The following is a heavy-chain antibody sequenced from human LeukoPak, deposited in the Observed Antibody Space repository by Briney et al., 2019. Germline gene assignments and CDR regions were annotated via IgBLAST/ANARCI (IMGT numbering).Heavy chain of an antibody. CDR3: ARGRYSSSWLKYYFDY. CDR2: ISAYNGNT. D-gene: IGHD6-13*01. V-gene: IGHV1-18*01. Sequence: EASVKVSCKASGYTFTSYGISWVRQAPGQGLEWMGWISAYNGNTNYAQKLQGRVTMTTDTSTSTAYMELSSLRSEDTAVYYCARGRYSSSWLKYYFDYWGQGTLVTVSS. CDR1: GYTFTSYG. J-gene: IGHJ4*02.